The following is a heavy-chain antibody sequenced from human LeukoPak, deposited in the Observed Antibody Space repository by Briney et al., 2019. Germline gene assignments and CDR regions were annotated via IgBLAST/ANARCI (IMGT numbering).Heavy chain of an antibody. CDR1: DGSISSGSYY. CDR2: IYTSGST. D-gene: IGHD5-24*01. V-gene: IGHV4-61*02. CDR3: ATDTRRDGYSCFGY. Sequence: SETLSLTCTVSDGSISSGSYYWSWIRQPAGKGLEWIGRIYTSGSTNYNPSLKSRVTISVDTSKNQFSLKLSSVTAADTAVYYCATDTRRDGYSCFGYWGQGTLVTVSS. J-gene: IGHJ4*02.